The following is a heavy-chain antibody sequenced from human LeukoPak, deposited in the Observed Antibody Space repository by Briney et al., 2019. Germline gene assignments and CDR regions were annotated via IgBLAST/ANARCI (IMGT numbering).Heavy chain of an antibody. Sequence: SETLSLTCAVSGGSISSGGYSWSWIRQPPGKGLEWIGYIYHSGSTYYNPSLKSRVTISVDRSKNQFSLKLSSVTAADTAVYYCASPRSGYYGGDAFDIWGQGTMVTVSS. D-gene: IGHD3-22*01. CDR1: GGSISSGGYS. CDR3: ASPRSGYYGGDAFDI. CDR2: IYHSGST. J-gene: IGHJ3*02. V-gene: IGHV4-30-2*01.